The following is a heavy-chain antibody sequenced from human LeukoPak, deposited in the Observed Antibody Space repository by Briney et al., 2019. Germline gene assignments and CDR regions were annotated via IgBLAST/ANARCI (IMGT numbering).Heavy chain of an antibody. D-gene: IGHD4-17*01. CDR3: ARVEGYGDYA. CDR1: AFTFNTYS. Sequence: GGSLRLSCAASAFTFNTYSMNWVRQAPGKRLEWVSYISSTSSTIYYADSVKGRFTISRDNAKNSLYLQMNSLRVEDTAVYYCARVEGYGDYAWGQGTLVTVSS. J-gene: IGHJ5*02. CDR2: ISSTSSTI. V-gene: IGHV3-48*01.